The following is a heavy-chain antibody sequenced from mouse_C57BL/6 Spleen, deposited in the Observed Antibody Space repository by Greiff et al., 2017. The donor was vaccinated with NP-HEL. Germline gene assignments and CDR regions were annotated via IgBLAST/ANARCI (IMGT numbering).Heavy chain of an antibody. CDR2: IDPSDSYT. CDR1: GYTFTSYW. Sequence: QVHVKQPGAELVKPGASVKLSCKASGYTFTSYWMQWVNQRPGQGLEWIGEIDPSDSYTNYNQKFKGKATLTVDTSSSTAYMQLSSLTSEDSAVYYCARRLYYDYERGCFDYWGQGTTLTVSS. D-gene: IGHD2-4*01. CDR3: ARRLYYDYERGCFDY. J-gene: IGHJ2*01. V-gene: IGHV1-50*01.